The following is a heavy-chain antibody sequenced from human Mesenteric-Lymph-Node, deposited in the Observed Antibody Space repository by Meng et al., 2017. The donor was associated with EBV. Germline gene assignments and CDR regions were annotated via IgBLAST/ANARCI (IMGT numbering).Heavy chain of an antibody. CDR3: ARQRSDSRLFDY. V-gene: IGHV4-34*01. CDR2: INHSVST. Sequence: QVPLQPWGAVLLKPSQTLSLHCAVDGGSFRAYYWTWIRQPPGKGLDWIGEINHSVSTIYNPSLKSRVTMSVDTSKSQFSLKLSSVTAADTAVYFCARQRSDSRLFDYWGQGTLVTVSS. D-gene: IGHD4-11*01. J-gene: IGHJ4*01. CDR1: GGSFRAYY.